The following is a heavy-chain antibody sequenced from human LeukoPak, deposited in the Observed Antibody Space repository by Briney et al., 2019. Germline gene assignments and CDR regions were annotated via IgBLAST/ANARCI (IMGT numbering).Heavy chain of an antibody. CDR2: IYPGDSDT. D-gene: IGHD2-15*01. J-gene: IGHJ3*02. CDR3: ARLGYCSGGSCPRSFDI. Sequence: GESLKISRKGSGYSFTNYWIGWVRQMPGKGLEWMGIIYPGDSDTRYSPSFQGQVTISADKSISTAYLQWSSLKASDTAIYYCARLGYCSGGSCPRSFDIWGQGTMVTVSS. CDR1: GYSFTNYW. V-gene: IGHV5-51*01.